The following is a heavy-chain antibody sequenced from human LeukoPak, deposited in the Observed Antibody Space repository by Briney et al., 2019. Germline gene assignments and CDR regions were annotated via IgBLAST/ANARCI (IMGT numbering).Heavy chain of an antibody. CDR1: GFTFSSYG. CDR3: AKGTGMDV. Sequence: GGSLRLSCAGSGFTFSSYGMHWVRQAPGKGLEWVAVISYDGNNEYYADSVKGRFTISRGNSKNTLYLQMNSLRAEDTAVYYCAKGTGMDVWGKGTTVTVSS. V-gene: IGHV3-30*18. J-gene: IGHJ6*04. CDR2: ISYDGNNE.